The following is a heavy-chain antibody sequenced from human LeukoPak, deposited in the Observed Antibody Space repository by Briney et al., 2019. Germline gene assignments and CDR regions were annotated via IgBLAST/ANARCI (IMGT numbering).Heavy chain of an antibody. CDR2: IYTGGNT. CDR1: GFTVDSNY. V-gene: IGHV3-53*01. Sequence: GGSLRLSCAASGFTVDSNYLSWVRQAPGKGLEWVSTIYTGGNTYYAASVKGRFTISRGFSKNTVFLHMNSLRAEDTAMYYCARGDDSGYYDYFDYWGQGALVTVSS. CDR3: ARGDDSGYYDYFDY. D-gene: IGHD5-12*01. J-gene: IGHJ4*02.